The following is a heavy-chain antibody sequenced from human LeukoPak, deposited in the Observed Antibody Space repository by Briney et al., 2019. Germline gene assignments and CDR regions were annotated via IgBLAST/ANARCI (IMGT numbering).Heavy chain of an antibody. CDR3: AREPDVDIALTFDY. CDR1: GFTFSSYA. J-gene: IGHJ4*02. V-gene: IGHV3-30*04. Sequence: GGSLRLSCAASGFTFSSYAMHWVRQAPGKGLEWVAVISYDGSNKYYADSVKGRFTISRDNSKNTLYLQMNSLRAEDTAVYYCAREPDVDIALTFDYWGQGTLVTVSS. D-gene: IGHD5-12*01. CDR2: ISYDGSNK.